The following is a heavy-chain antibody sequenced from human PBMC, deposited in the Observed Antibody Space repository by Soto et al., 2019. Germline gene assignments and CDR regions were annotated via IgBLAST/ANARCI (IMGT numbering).Heavy chain of an antibody. CDR3: AKDRLRFLEWFSQDAFDI. D-gene: IGHD3-3*01. J-gene: IGHJ3*02. Sequence: GGSLRLSCAASGFTFSSYAMSWVRQAPGKGLEWVSAISGSGGSTYYADSVKGRFTISRDNSKNTLYLQMNSLRAEDTAVYYCAKDRLRFLEWFSQDAFDIWGQGTMVTVSS. V-gene: IGHV3-23*01. CDR2: ISGSGGST. CDR1: GFTFSSYA.